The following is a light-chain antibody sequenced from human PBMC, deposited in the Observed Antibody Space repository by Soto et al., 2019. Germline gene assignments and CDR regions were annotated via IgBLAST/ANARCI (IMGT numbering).Light chain of an antibody. CDR1: SSDVGGFDF. CDR3: SSYTSHNTPWV. CDR2: EVS. Sequence: QSVLTQPASVSGSPGQSITISCTGTSSDVGGFDFVSWYQHHPGKAPKLLVYEVSNRPSRVSSRFSGSKSGTTASLTISGLRAEDEADYYCSSYTSHNTPWVFGGGTKLTVL. V-gene: IGLV2-14*01. J-gene: IGLJ3*02.